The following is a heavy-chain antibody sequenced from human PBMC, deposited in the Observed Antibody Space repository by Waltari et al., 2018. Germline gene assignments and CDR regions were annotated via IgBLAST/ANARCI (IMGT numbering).Heavy chain of an antibody. CDR2: ISSGSSYI. CDR3: AREWGVMVGTAGFYFDY. Sequence: EVQLVGSGGGLVKPGGSLRLSCAASGFTFSSYTMNWVRQAPGKGLDLVSSISSGSSYIYYADSVKGRFTISRDNAKNSLYLQMNSLRVEDTAVYYCAREWGVMVGTAGFYFDYWGQGALVTVSS. J-gene: IGHJ4*02. CDR1: GFTFSSYT. D-gene: IGHD2-15*01. V-gene: IGHV3-21*01.